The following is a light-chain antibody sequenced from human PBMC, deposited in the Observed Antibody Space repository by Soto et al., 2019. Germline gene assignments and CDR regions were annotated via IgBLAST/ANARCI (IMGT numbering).Light chain of an antibody. CDR1: SSNIGSNT. V-gene: IGLV1-44*01. J-gene: IGLJ2*01. CDR3: AAWDDSLNALV. CDR2: SNN. Sequence: QSVLTQPPSASGTPGQRVTISCSGGSSNIGSNTVNWYQQLPGTAPNLLIYSNNQRPSGVPDRFSGSKSGTSASLAISGLQSEDEAEYYCAAWDDSLNALVFGGGTKLTVL.